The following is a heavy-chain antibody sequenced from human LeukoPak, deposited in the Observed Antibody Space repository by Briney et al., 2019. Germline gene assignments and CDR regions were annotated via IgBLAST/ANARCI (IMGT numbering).Heavy chain of an antibody. Sequence: SETLSLTCTVSGGSISSSSYYWGWIRQPPGKGLEWNGSIYYSGSTYYNPSLKSRVTISVDTSKNQFSLKLSSVTAADTAVYYCARGAAAGYYYMDVWGKGTTVTVSS. CDR1: GGSISSSSYY. D-gene: IGHD6-13*01. V-gene: IGHV4-39*07. J-gene: IGHJ6*03. CDR2: IYYSGST. CDR3: ARGAAAGYYYMDV.